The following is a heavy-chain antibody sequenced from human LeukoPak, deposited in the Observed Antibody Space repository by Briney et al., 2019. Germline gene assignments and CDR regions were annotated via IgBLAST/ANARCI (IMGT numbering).Heavy chain of an antibody. D-gene: IGHD5-24*01. CDR1: GYIFTGYY. CDR3: ASQQLQWRESYYFDD. Sequence: ASVKVSCKASGYIFTGYYMHWVRQAPGQGLEWMGWINPNSGGTKYAQKFQGRVTMTRYTSISTAYMELSRLGSDDTALYYCASQQLQWRESYYFDDWGQGTLVTVSS. J-gene: IGHJ4*02. V-gene: IGHV1-2*02. CDR2: INPNSGGT.